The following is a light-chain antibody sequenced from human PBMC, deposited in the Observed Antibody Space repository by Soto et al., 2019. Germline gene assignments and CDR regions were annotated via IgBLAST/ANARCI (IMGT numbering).Light chain of an antibody. V-gene: IGKV4-1*01. CDR2: WAS. Sequence: IVMTQSPDSLAVSLGERSTINCKSTQNILYSSNNKNYLAWYQQKPGQPPRPPIYWASTRESGVPDRFSGSGSGTDFTLTISSLQAEDVAVYYCQQFYRSPLTCGRGTKVDIK. J-gene: IGKJ4*01. CDR1: QNILYSSNNKNY. CDR3: QQFYRSPLT.